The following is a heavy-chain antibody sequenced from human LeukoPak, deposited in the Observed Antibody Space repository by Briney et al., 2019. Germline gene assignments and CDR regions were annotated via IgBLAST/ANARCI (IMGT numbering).Heavy chain of an antibody. CDR2: IIPIFGTA. V-gene: IGHV1-69*05. CDR3: ARVILLWFGEFGAFDI. CDR1: GGTFSSYA. D-gene: IGHD3-10*01. J-gene: IGHJ3*02. Sequence: ASVKVSCKASGGTFSSYAISWVRQAPGQGLEWMGGIIPIFGTANYAQKFQGRVTITTDESTSTAYMELSSLRSEDTAVYYCARVILLWFGEFGAFDIWGQGTMVTVSS.